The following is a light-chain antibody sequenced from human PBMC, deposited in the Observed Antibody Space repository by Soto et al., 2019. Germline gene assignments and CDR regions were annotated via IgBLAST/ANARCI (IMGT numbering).Light chain of an antibody. CDR3: QQYGSSSWT. J-gene: IGKJ5*01. V-gene: IGKV3-20*01. CDR1: QSVSSSY. Sequence: VVLTQSPATLSLSPGARATLSCRASQSVSSSYLALYQQKPGQAPSLLIYGAFSRATGIPDRFSGSGSGTDFTLTISRLEPEDFAVYYCQQYGSSSWTFGQGTRLEIK. CDR2: GAF.